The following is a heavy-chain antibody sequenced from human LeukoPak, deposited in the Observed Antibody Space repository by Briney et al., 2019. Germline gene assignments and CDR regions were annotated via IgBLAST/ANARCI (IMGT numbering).Heavy chain of an antibody. CDR2: INPNSGGT. V-gene: IGHV1-2*06. CDR1: GYTFTGYY. J-gene: IGHJ4*02. CDR3: ARGGGGYSYGHDY. Sequence: ASVKVSCMASGYTFTGYYMHWVRQAPGQGLEWMGRINPNSGGTNYAQKFQGRVTMTRDTSISTAYMELSRLRSDDTAVYYCARGGGGYSYGHDYWGQGTLVTVSS. D-gene: IGHD5-18*01.